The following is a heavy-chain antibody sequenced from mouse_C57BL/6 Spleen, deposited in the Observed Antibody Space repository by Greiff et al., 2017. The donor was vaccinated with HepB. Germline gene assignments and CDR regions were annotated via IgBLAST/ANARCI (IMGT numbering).Heavy chain of an antibody. V-gene: IGHV1-50*01. J-gene: IGHJ2*01. CDR3: ARSGYGSSR. CDR1: GYTFTSYW. Sequence: QVQLQQPGAELVKPGASVKLSCKASGYTFTSYWMQWVKQRPGQGLEWIGEIDPSDSYTNYNQKFKGKATLTVDTSSSTAYMQLSSLTSEDAAVYYCARSGYGSSRWGQGTTLTVSS. D-gene: IGHD1-1*01. CDR2: IDPSDSYT.